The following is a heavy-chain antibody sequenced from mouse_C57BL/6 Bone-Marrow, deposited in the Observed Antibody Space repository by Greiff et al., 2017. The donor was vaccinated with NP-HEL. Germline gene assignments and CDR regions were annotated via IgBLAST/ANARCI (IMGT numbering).Heavy chain of an antibody. J-gene: IGHJ4*01. D-gene: IGHD3-3*01. V-gene: IGHV1-7*01. Sequence: QVQLQQSGAELAKPGASVKLSCKASGYTFTSYWMHWVKQRPGQGLEWIGYINPSSGYTKYNQKFKDKATLTADKSSSTAYMQLSSLTYEDSAVYYCGRWGELRSYAMDYWGQGTSVTVSS. CDR3: GRWGELRSYAMDY. CDR2: INPSSGYT. CDR1: GYTFTSYW.